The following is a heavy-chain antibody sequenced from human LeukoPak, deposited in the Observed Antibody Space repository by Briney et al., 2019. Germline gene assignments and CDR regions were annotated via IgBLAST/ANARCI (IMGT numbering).Heavy chain of an antibody. J-gene: IGHJ4*02. CDR2: IIPIFGIA. Sequence: SVKVSCKASGGTFSSYAISWVRQAPGQGLEWMGRIIPIFGIADYAQKFQGRVTITADKSTSTAYMELSSLRSEDTAVYYCATGQTPRYYYDSSGNWGQGTLVTVSS. CDR3: ATGQTPRYYYDSSGN. V-gene: IGHV1-69*04. D-gene: IGHD3-22*01. CDR1: GGTFSSYA.